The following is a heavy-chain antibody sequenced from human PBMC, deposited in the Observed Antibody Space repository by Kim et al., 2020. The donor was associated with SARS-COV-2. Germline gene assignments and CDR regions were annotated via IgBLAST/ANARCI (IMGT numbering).Heavy chain of an antibody. CDR3: ARKDAVATDSYDI. D-gene: IGHD2-15*01. J-gene: IGHJ3*02. CDR1: GYTFTTYP. Sequence: ASVKVSCKTSGYTFTTYPMHWVRQAPGQRLEWMGWINTGNGNTKYSQKLQDRVTITSDTSASTAYMELSSLRFEDTAVYYCARKDAVATDSYDIWGQGHW. V-gene: IGHV1-3*04. CDR2: INTGNGNT.